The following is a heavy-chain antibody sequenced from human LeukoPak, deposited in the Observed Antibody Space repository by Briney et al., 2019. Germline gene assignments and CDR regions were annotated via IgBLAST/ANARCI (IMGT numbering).Heavy chain of an antibody. D-gene: IGHD6-19*01. CDR2: IYSGGST. V-gene: IGHV3-53*01. CDR3: ASRYSSGWFAFDI. CDR1: GFTVSSNY. Sequence: GGSLRLSCAASGFTVSSNYMSWVRQAPGKGLEWVSVIYSGGSTYYADSVKGRFTISRDNSKNTLYLRMNSLRAEDTAVYYCASRYSSGWFAFDIWGQGTMVTVSS. J-gene: IGHJ3*02.